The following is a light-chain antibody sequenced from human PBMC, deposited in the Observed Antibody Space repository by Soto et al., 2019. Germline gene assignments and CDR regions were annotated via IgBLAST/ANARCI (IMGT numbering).Light chain of an antibody. CDR2: GTS. CDR3: LLCAGGAQLV. J-gene: IGLJ2*01. CDR1: TGAVTSGDY. V-gene: IGLV7-43*01. Sequence: QAVVTQEPSLTVSPGGTVTLTCASGTGAVTSGDYPNWFQQKPGQAPRALIYGTSNKHSWTPARFSGSLLGGKAALTLSGVPLEAQTTDFCLLCAGGAQLVVSGGMKLTV.